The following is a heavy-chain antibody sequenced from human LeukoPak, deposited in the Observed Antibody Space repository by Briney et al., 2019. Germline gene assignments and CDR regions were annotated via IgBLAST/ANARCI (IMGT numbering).Heavy chain of an antibody. Sequence: ASVKVSCKASGYTFTSYGISWVRQAPGQGLEWMGWISAYNGNTNYAQKLQGRVTMTTDTSTSTAYMELRSLRSDDTAVCYCARDITAFGGVSGFLICDAFDIWGQGTMVTVSS. D-gene: IGHD3-16*01. CDR1: GYTFTSYG. CDR2: ISAYNGNT. J-gene: IGHJ3*02. CDR3: ARDITAFGGVSGFLICDAFDI. V-gene: IGHV1-18*01.